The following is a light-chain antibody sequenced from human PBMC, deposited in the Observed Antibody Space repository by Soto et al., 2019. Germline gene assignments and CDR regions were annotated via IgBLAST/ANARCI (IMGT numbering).Light chain of an antibody. V-gene: IGKV1-5*01. CDR1: QNIERW. CDR2: DVS. J-gene: IGKJ1*01. CDR3: QQYQSDTWT. Sequence: DIHMTQSPSTVSASVGDRVRLTCRASQNIERWEASYQQKRGKAQPLLLSDVSTLERGVPSRFSGXGSATEXXLTISDLQPDEFATYYCQQYQSDTWTFGQGTKV.